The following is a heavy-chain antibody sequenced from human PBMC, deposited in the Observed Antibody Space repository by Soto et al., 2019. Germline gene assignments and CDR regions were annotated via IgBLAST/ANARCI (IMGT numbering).Heavy chain of an antibody. V-gene: IGHV6-1*01. CDR1: GDSVSSNSAA. Sequence: QVQLQQSGPGLVKPSQTLSLTCAISGDSVSSNSAAWNWIRQSPSRGLEWLGRTYYRSKWHNDYAVTLKSRIIIQPDTSQNPFSLPVASVTPEETAVYYCAGQHQWLDSWGQGTLVTVSS. J-gene: IGHJ4*02. CDR2: TYYRSKWHN. CDR3: AGQHQWLDS. D-gene: IGHD6-19*01.